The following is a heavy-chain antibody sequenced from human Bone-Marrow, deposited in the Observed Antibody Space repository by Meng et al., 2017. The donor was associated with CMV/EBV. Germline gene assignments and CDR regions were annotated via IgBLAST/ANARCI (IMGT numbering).Heavy chain of an antibody. CDR1: GGTFSSYA. D-gene: IGHD5-12*01. Sequence: KASGGTFSSYAISWVRQAPGQGLEWMGGIIPIFGTANYAQKFQGRVTITTDESTSTAYMELSSLRSEDTAVYYCAREWISSPYNWFDPWGQGTLVTVSS. CDR3: AREWISSPYNWFDP. J-gene: IGHJ5*02. CDR2: IIPIFGTA. V-gene: IGHV1-69*05.